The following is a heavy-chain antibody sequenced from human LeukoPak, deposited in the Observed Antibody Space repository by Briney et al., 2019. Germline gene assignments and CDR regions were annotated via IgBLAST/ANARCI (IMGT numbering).Heavy chain of an antibody. D-gene: IGHD2-2*03. Sequence: GGSLRLSCAASGFTVSSNYMSWVRQAPGKGLEWVSVIYSGGSTYYADSVKGRFTISRDNSKNTLYLQMNSLRAEDMALYYCAKDRSGGYCSSTSCYWAAFDIWGQGTMVTVSS. V-gene: IGHV3-53*05. CDR1: GFTVSSNY. CDR3: AKDRSGGYCSSTSCYWAAFDI. J-gene: IGHJ3*02. CDR2: IYSGGST.